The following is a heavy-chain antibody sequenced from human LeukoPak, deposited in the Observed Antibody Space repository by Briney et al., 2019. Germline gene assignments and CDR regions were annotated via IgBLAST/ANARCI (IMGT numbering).Heavy chain of an antibody. CDR3: AKKTPGTHPFDY. V-gene: IGHV3-23*01. D-gene: IGHD6-13*01. J-gene: IGHJ4*02. CDR2: SGTDGDT. Sequence: GRSLRLSCAASGFTFSSYGMHWVRQAPGKGLEWVSASGTDGDTYYAASVKGRFTISRDNSKNTLYLQMTSLRAEDTAIYYCAKKTPGTHPFDYWGQGTLVTVSP. CDR1: GFTFSSYG.